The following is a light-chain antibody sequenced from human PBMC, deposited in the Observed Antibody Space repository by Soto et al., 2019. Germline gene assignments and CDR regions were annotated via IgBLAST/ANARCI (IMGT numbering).Light chain of an antibody. CDR3: SSYTSTSTLV. CDR2: DVG. CDR1: SSDVGSYNY. J-gene: IGLJ1*01. Sequence: QSVLTQPASVSGSPGQSITISCTGTSSDVGSYNYVSWYQQHPGKAPKLMTYDVGNRPSGVTNRFSGSKSGNTASLTISGLQSEDEADYYCSSYTSTSTLVFGTGTKVTVL. V-gene: IGLV2-14*01.